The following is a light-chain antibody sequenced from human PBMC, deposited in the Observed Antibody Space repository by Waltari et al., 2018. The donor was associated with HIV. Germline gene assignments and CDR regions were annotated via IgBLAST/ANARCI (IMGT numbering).Light chain of an antibody. CDR1: SSNIGTNY. CDR2: RND. Sequence: QSVLTQPPSVSGTTGQRVTISCSGSSSNIGTNYIHWYQQFPGTAPKLRISRNDRRPSGVPDRCSGSKSGTSSSLAISGLQSEDEADYHCAAWDDSLSGVVFGGGTKVTVL. CDR3: AAWDDSLSGVV. J-gene: IGLJ2*01. V-gene: IGLV1-47*01.